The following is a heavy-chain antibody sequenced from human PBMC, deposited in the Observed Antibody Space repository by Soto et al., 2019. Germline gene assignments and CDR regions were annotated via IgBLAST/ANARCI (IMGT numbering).Heavy chain of an antibody. CDR2: IYYSGST. CDR1: GGSISSGDYY. CDR3: ARHSLLDCSSSSCYGPVFDY. D-gene: IGHD2-2*01. Sequence: TSETLSLTCTVSGGSISSGDYYWSWIRQPPGKGLEWIGYIYYSGSTYYNPSLKSRVTISVDTSKNQFSLQWSSLKASDTAMYYCARHSLLDCSSSSCYGPVFDYWGQGTLVTVSS. V-gene: IGHV4-30-4*01. J-gene: IGHJ4*02.